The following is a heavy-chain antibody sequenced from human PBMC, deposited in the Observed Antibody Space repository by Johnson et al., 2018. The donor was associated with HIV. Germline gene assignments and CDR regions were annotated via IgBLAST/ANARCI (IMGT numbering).Heavy chain of an antibody. CDR2: IKQDGSAK. Sequence: VQLVESGGGLVQPGGSLRLSCAASGFTFSNYWMTWVRQAPGTGLEWVANIKQDGSAKYYVDSMKGRFTISRDNSKNTLYLQMNSLRAEDTALYYCAREDPREFHGYGGDGFDIWGQGTMVTVSS. D-gene: IGHD3-16*01. V-gene: IGHV3-7*05. CDR3: AREDPREFHGYGGDGFDI. CDR1: GFTFSNYW. J-gene: IGHJ3*02.